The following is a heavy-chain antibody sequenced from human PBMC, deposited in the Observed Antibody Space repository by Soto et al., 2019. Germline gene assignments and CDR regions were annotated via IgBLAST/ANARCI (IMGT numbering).Heavy chain of an antibody. CDR3: AKDRKWGGMTTIHYFDS. CDR1: GFTADDYA. J-gene: IGHJ4*02. Sequence: EVQLVESGGGLVQPGRSLRLSCVASGFTADDYALHWVRQAPGKGLEWVSGISSNSDTIHYADSVKGRFTISRDNAKNSLFLQMNSLAPEDTAVYYCAKDRKWGGMTTIHYFDSWGQGTLVTVSS. CDR2: ISSNSDTI. V-gene: IGHV3-9*02. D-gene: IGHD4-17*01.